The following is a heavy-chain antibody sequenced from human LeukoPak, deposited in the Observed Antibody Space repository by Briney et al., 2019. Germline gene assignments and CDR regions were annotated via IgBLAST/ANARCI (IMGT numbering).Heavy chain of an antibody. V-gene: IGHV3-48*03. CDR2: ISLSGSTI. Sequence: GGSLRLSCAASGFTFSYFEMNWVRQAPGKGLEWLSYISLSGSTIYYADSVKGRFTISRDNAKSSLYLQMNSLRAEDTAVYYCARAAPYYYDSSGYSAFDSWGQGTMVTVSA. D-gene: IGHD3-22*01. CDR3: ARAAPYYYDSSGYSAFDS. J-gene: IGHJ3*02. CDR1: GFTFSYFE.